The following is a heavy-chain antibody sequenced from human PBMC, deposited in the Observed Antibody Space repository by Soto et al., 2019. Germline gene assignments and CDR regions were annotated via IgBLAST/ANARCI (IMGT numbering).Heavy chain of an antibody. CDR1: GYTLTSDG. Sequence: GASVKVACKASGYTLTSDGMTWVRQRQAPGQGLEWMGWISAYNGNTNYAQKFQGRVTMTTDTSTSTAYMEVRSLRSDDTAVYYCARSMGVYGYDAFDIWGQGTMVTVS. J-gene: IGHJ3*02. CDR3: ARSMGVYGYDAFDI. CDR2: ISAYNGNT. D-gene: IGHD5-18*01. V-gene: IGHV1-18*01.